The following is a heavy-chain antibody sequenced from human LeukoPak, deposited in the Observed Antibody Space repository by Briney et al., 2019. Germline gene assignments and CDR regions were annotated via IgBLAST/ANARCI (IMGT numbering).Heavy chain of an antibody. CDR3: AREGATTGFDY. CDR2: IKQDGSQR. V-gene: IGHV3-7*01. Sequence: PGGSLRLSCAASGFTFSDYWMSWVRQAPGKGLEWEANIKQDGSQRYYVDSVKGRFTISRDNAENSLYLQMNSLSADDTAVYYCAREGATTGFDYWGQGTLVTVPS. D-gene: IGHD1-26*01. J-gene: IGHJ4*02. CDR1: GFTFSDYW.